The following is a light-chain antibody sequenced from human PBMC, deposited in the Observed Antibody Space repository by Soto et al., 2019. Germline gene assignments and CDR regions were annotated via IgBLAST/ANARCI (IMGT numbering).Light chain of an antibody. CDR1: QSTSIY. Sequence: IQMTQSPSSLSASVGDRVTITCRASQSTSIYLNWYQQKPGKATKILIYAASNLQSGVPPRFSGSGYVTDFTLTISSLQPEDFATYYFQQGYNTPFTFGPGTKVDIK. J-gene: IGKJ3*01. V-gene: IGKV1-39*01. CDR3: QQGYNTPFT. CDR2: AAS.